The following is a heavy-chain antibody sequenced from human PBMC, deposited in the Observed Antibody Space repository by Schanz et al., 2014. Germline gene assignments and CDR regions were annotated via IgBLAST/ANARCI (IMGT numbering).Heavy chain of an antibody. CDR3: TRLRRADPNGFDV. J-gene: IGHJ6*02. D-gene: IGHD6-19*01. Sequence: QVQLVQSGAEVKKPGSSVKVSCQAFGDTFSKYNIMWVRQVPGQGLKWLGRIMPLRGIGNNAWKFQDRLTITADKSMNIAYMELSSLGTEDTAVYYCTRLRRADPNGFDVWGQGTTVTVS. CDR2: IMPLRGIG. CDR1: GDTFSKYN. V-gene: IGHV1-69*02.